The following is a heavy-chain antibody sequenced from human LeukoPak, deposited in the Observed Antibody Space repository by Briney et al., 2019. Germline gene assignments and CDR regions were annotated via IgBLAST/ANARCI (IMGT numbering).Heavy chain of an antibody. Sequence: SGGSLRLSCVGSGLIFSGFEMNWVRQAPGKGLEWVSYIKDDGSLKTYADSVKGRFTISRDNAKNSLYLQMNSLRGEDTATYYCARRFRDWGRGILVTVSA. V-gene: IGHV3-48*03. CDR2: IKDDGSLK. D-gene: IGHD5-24*01. J-gene: IGHJ4*02. CDR1: GLIFSGFE. CDR3: ARRFRD.